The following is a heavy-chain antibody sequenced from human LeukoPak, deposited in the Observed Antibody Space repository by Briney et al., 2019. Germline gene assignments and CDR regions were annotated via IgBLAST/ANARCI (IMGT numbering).Heavy chain of an antibody. J-gene: IGHJ4*02. V-gene: IGHV4-39*07. CDR1: GGSVGSGSYY. Sequence: SETLSLTCTVSGGSVGSGSYYWSWIRQSPGQGLEWIGNVYYSGSAYYNPSLKSRVTMSLDTSKDQFSLKLSSVTAADTAVYYCARKPIINNAWYYFDCWGQGIMVAVSS. D-gene: IGHD1/OR15-1a*01. CDR2: VYYSGSA. CDR3: ARKPIINNAWYYFDC.